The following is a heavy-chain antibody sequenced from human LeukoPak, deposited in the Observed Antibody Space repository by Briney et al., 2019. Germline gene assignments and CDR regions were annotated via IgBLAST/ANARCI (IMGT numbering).Heavy chain of an antibody. CDR3: ARAGSYWSEIGF. CDR2: IYHRGGT. Sequence: SETLSLTCNVSGFSISSGYYWGWIRQPPGKGLEWIGSIYHRGGTSYNPSLKSRVTISENAPKNQFSLKLISVTATDTARYYCARAGSYWSEIGFWGQGTLVTVSS. J-gene: IGHJ4*02. CDR1: GFSISSGYY. V-gene: IGHV4-38-2*02. D-gene: IGHD1-1*01.